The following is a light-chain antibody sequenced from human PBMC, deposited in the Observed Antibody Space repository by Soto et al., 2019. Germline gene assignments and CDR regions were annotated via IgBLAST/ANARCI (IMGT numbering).Light chain of an antibody. CDR1: QSVTSSY. Sequence: VLTQSPGTLSLSPGERASLSCKARQSVTSSYLAWYQQKPGQAPRLIIYRAYSRATGIPDRFSGSVSGTDFTPTISRLEPEDFAVYYCQHFGSSPPITCGQGTRLDIK. CDR2: RAY. J-gene: IGKJ5*01. V-gene: IGKV3-20*01. CDR3: QHFGSSPPIT.